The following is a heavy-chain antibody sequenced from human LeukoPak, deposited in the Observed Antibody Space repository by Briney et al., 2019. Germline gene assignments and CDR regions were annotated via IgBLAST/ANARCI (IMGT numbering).Heavy chain of an antibody. Sequence: PSETLSLTCTVSGGSISSYYWSWIRQPPGKGLEWIGYIYYSGSTNYNPSLQSRVTISVDTSKNQFSLKLSSVTAADTAVYYCARTATDAFDIWGQGTMVTVSS. CDR2: IYYSGST. V-gene: IGHV4-59*01. D-gene: IGHD5-18*01. J-gene: IGHJ3*02. CDR1: GGSISSYY. CDR3: ARTATDAFDI.